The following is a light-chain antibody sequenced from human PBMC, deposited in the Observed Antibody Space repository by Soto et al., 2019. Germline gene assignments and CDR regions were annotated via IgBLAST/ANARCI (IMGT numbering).Light chain of an antibody. J-gene: IGLJ2*01. CDR1: SSNIGRNY. CDR3: ATWDKGRGGPF. V-gene: IGLV1-47*01. CDR2: RDN. Sequence: QSVLTQTPSVSGTPGQRVNISCSGSSSNIGRNYVYWYHQFPGTAPKLLIYRDNERPSGVPDRFSGSKSGTSASLAISGLGSGDGEDYHGATWDKGRGGPFFGGGTKLTVL.